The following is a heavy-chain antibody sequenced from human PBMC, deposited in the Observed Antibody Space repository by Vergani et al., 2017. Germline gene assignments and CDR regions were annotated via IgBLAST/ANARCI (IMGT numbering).Heavy chain of an antibody. D-gene: IGHD6-19*01. CDR2: IYPGDSDT. Sequence: EVQLVESGGGLVKPGESLKISCKGSGYSFTNYWIDWVRQMPGKGLEWMGVIYPGDSDTRYSPSFQGQVTLSVDKSISTAYLQWSSLKASDTAMYYCARHEVGGITTHGPDYWGQGTLVTVSS. CDR3: ARHEVGGITTHGPDY. CDR1: GYSFTNYW. J-gene: IGHJ4*02. V-gene: IGHV5-51*01.